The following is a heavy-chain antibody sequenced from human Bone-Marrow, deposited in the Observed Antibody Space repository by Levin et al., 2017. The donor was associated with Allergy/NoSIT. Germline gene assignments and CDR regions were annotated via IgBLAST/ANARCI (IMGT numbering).Heavy chain of an antibody. V-gene: IGHV4-59*11. D-gene: IGHD5-12*01. J-gene: IGHJ4*02. Sequence: SETLSLTCTVSGGSISPHYWSWIRQPPQKGLEWIGHIYYAVITKSNPSLKSRVTLSVDTPKNQVSLRLTSVTAADTAVYYCARVPNTYGGYGFDYWGQGTLVTVSS. CDR1: GGSISPHY. CDR3: ARVPNTYGGYGFDY. CDR2: IYYAVIT.